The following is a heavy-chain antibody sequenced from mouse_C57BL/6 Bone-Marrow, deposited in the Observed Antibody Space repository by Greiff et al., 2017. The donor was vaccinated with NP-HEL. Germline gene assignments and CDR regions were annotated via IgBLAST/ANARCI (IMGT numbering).Heavy chain of an antibody. V-gene: IGHV3-6*01. Sequence: VQLKQSGPGLVKPSQSLSLTCSVTGYSITSGYYWNWIRQFPGNKLEWMGYISYDGSNNYNPSLKNRISITRDTSKNQFFLKLNSVTTEDTATYYCASQAHVIRNYFDYWGQGTTLTVSS. CDR3: ASQAHVIRNYFDY. D-gene: IGHD1-3*01. CDR2: ISYDGSN. J-gene: IGHJ2*01. CDR1: GYSITSGYY.